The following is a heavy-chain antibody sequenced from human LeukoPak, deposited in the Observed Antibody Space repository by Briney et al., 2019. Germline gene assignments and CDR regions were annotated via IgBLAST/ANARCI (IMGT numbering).Heavy chain of an antibody. J-gene: IGHJ4*02. Sequence: GGALRLSCAASGFTSSTYNMNWVRQAPGKGVEGVSSITSGGGYTYYADSVKGRFTTSRDNAKNSLSLRLDSLRAEDTAVYYCARGHYDVLTSSYKWTPDYWGQGTLVTVSS. CDR3: ARGHYDVLTSSYKWTPDY. D-gene: IGHD3-9*01. CDR1: GFTSSTYN. CDR2: ITSGGGYT. V-gene: IGHV3-21*06.